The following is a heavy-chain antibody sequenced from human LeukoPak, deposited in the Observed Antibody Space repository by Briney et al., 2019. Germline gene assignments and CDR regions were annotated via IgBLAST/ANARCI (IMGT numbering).Heavy chain of an antibody. CDR3: ARADLRGYSLDY. D-gene: IGHD5-18*01. V-gene: IGHV3-13*01. J-gene: IGHJ4*02. CDR1: GFTFSSYD. Sequence: GGSLRLSCAASGFTFSSYDMHWVRQTTGRGLEWVSAIATAGDTYYPGSVKGRFTISRENAKNTLYLQMNSLRAGDTAVYYCARADLRGYSLDYWGQGTLVTVSS. CDR2: IATAGDT.